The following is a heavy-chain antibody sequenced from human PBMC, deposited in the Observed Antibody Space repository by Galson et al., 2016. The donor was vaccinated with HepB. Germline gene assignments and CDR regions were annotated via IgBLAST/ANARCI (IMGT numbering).Heavy chain of an antibody. Sequence: SLRLSCAASGFSFSTYAMNWVRQAPGKGLEWVSGIDFSGGDTFYADSLKGRFTISRDNSKNTLYLQMNSLGAEDTAVYYCAKGSTASSYAFDIWGPGTMVTVSS. CDR3: AKGSTASSYAFDI. D-gene: IGHD2-8*02. J-gene: IGHJ3*02. CDR2: IDFSGGDT. CDR1: GFSFSTYA. V-gene: IGHV3-23*01.